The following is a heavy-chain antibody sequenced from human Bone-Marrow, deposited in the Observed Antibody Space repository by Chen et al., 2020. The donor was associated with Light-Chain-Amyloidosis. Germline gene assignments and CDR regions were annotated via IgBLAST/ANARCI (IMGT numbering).Heavy chain of an antibody. V-gene: IGHV4-34*01. CDR2: IRHTGGT. CDR1: GGSFTGYY. J-gene: IGHJ5*02. D-gene: IGHD2-15*01. CDR3: ARAKVAAGSRLMGLVS. Sequence: LLKPSETLSLTCPVYGGSFTGYYWTWFRQSPGKGLEWIGEIRHTGGTSYNLSLKSRATISVDISVDTSKDQLSLKLTSVTAADTAVYFCARAKVAAGSRLMGLVSWGPGTLVTVSS.